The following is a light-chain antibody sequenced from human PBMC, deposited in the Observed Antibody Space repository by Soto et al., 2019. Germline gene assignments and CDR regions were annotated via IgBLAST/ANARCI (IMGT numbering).Light chain of an antibody. Sequence: QSALTQRPSVSGSPGESMTISCTGNHNDLGTYDYVSWYQQHPGRAPRLLIHGVTTRPSGISDRFSASKSCLTASLTISGLQPEDEADYYCSSFTSNRIYVFGPGTKVTVL. CDR2: GVT. CDR3: SSFTSNRIYV. CDR1: HNDLGTYDY. V-gene: IGLV2-14*03. J-gene: IGLJ1*01.